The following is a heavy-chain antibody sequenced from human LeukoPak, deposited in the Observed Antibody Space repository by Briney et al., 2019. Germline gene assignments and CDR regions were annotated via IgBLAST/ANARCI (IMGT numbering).Heavy chain of an antibody. CDR2: IKQDGSEK. Sequence: PGGSLRLSCAASGFTFSSYAMSWVRQAPGKGLEWVANIKQDGSEKYYVDSVKGRFTISRDNAKNSLYLQMNSLRAEDTAVYYCARDPRFGELDYWGQGTLVTVSS. D-gene: IGHD3-10*01. V-gene: IGHV3-7*01. CDR1: GFTFSSYA. CDR3: ARDPRFGELDY. J-gene: IGHJ4*02.